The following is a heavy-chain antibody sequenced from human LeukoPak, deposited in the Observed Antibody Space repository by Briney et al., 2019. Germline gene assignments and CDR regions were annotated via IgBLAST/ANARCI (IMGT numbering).Heavy chain of an antibody. CDR3: ASPDHYYDSSGQFDY. J-gene: IGHJ4*02. CDR2: IYHSGST. V-gene: IGHV4-38-2*02. Sequence: SSETLSLTCTVSGGSISSYYWGWIRQPPGKGLEWIGSIYHSGSTYYNPSLKSRVTISVDTSKNQFSLKLSSVTAADTAVYYCASPDHYYDSSGQFDYWGQGTLVTVSS. D-gene: IGHD3-22*01. CDR1: GGSISSYY.